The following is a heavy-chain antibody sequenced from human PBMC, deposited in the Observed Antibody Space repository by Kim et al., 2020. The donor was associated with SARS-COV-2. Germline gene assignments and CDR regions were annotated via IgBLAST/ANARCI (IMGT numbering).Heavy chain of an antibody. Sequence: TDYVKVRYTISRDNSKHTLYLQMNSLRAEDTAVYYCARDGRFLEWSYIDYWRQGTLVTVSS. CDR3: ARDGRFLEWSYIDY. J-gene: IGHJ4*02. V-gene: IGHV3-33*01. D-gene: IGHD3-3*01.